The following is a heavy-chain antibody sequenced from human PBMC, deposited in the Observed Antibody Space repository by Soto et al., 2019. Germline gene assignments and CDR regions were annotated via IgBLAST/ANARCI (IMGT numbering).Heavy chain of an antibody. CDR3: AKDAQNDYGDPVLLY. CDR2: ISSSSSYI. J-gene: IGHJ4*02. Sequence: PGGSLRLSCAASGFTFSSYSMNWVRQAPGKGLEWVSSISSSSSYIYYADSVKGRSTISRDNAKNSLYLQMNSLRAEDTAVYYCAKDAQNDYGDPVLLYWGQGTLVTVSS. CDR1: GFTFSSYS. V-gene: IGHV3-21*04. D-gene: IGHD4-17*01.